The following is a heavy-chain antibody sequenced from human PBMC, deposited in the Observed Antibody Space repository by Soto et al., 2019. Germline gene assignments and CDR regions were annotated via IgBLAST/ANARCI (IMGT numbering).Heavy chain of an antibody. D-gene: IGHD3-22*01. J-gene: IGHJ4*02. CDR2: INPSGGST. CDR3: ARDQPYYYDSSGYYPLDY. CDR1: GYTFTSYY. V-gene: IGHV1-46*01. Sequence: QVQLVQSGAEVKKPGASVKVSCKASGYTFTSYYMHWVRQAPGQGLEWMGIINPSGGSTSYEQKFQGRVTMTRDTSTSTVYMELSSLRSEDTAVYYCARDQPYYYDSSGYYPLDYWGQGTLVTVSS.